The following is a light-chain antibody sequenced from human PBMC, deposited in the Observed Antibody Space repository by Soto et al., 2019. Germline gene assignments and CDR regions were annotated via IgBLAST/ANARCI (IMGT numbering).Light chain of an antibody. J-gene: IGKJ5*01. CDR1: QSVSSN. CDR3: QQYGSSPIT. Sequence: EIVMTQSPATLSVSPGERATLSCRASQSVSSNLAWYQQKPGQAPRLLIHGASSRATGIPDRISGSGSGTDFTLTISGLEPEDFAVYYCQQYGSSPITFGQGTRLEIK. V-gene: IGKV3-20*01. CDR2: GAS.